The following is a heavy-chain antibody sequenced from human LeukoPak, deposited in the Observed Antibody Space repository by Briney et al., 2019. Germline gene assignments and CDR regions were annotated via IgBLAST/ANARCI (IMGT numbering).Heavy chain of an antibody. D-gene: IGHD4-17*01. CDR1: GYTFTSYG. CDR3: ARDLGPQTYGDPPEY. J-gene: IGHJ4*02. CDR2: ISAYNGNT. Sequence: GASVKVSCKASGYTFTSYGISWVRQAPGQGLEWMGWISAYNGNTNYAQKLQGRVTMTTDTSTSTAYMELRSLRSDDTAVYYCARDLGPQTYGDPPEYWGQGTLVTVSS. V-gene: IGHV1-18*01.